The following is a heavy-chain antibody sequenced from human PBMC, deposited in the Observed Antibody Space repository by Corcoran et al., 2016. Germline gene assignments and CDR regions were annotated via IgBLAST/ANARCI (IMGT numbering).Heavy chain of an antibody. CDR3: AIDHLYSSGWSPRGPYYYYGMDV. CDR1: GFTFSSYG. CDR2: IWYDGSNK. Sequence: QVQLVESGGGVVQPGRSLRLSCAASGFTFSSYGMHWVRQAPGKGLEWVAVIWYDGSNKYYADSVKGRFTISRDNSKNTLYLQMNSLRAEDTAVYYCAIDHLYSSGWSPRGPYYYYGMDVWGQGTTVTVSS. J-gene: IGHJ6*02. V-gene: IGHV3-33*01. D-gene: IGHD6-19*01.